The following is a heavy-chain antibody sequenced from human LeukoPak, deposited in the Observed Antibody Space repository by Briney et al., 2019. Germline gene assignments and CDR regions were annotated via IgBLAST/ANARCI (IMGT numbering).Heavy chain of an antibody. CDR3: ATTRAPSNGRVLYYMDV. J-gene: IGHJ6*03. D-gene: IGHD1-1*01. CDR2: IISSSSHM. CDR1: GFTFTDYS. Sequence: GGSLRLSCAPSGFTFTDYSMNWVRQAPGKGLEWVSSIISSSSHMYYADSVKGRFTISRDNAKNSLYLQMNSLRAEDTAVYYCATTRAPSNGRVLYYMDVWGKGTTVTVSS. V-gene: IGHV3-21*01.